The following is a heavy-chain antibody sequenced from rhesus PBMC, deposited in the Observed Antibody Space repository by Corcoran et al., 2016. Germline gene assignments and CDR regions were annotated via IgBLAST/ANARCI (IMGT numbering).Heavy chain of an antibody. CDR1: RASICRYW. Sequence: QVQLQESGPGLVKPSETLSLTCAVSRASICRYWWTWIRQPPGKGLEWIGEINGNHVSTTYHPSLKSRITISKDASKDKFSRRLSAVTAADTAVYYCARARISADGDYWGQGVLVTVSS. J-gene: IGHJ4*01. CDR2: INGNHVST. CDR3: ARARISADGDY. D-gene: IGHD6-25*01. V-gene: IGHV4-80*01.